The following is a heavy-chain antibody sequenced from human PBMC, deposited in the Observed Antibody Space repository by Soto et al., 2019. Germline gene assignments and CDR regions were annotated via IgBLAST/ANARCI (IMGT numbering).Heavy chain of an antibody. V-gene: IGHV3-30-3*01. CDR2: ISYDGSNK. D-gene: IGHD2-2*01. CDR3: AKADVVVPAAIVIDY. CDR1: GFTFSSYA. Sequence: GGSLRLSCAASGFTFSSYAMHWVRQAPGKGLEWVAVISYDGSNKYYADSVKGRFTISRDNSKNTLYLQMNSLRAEDTAVYYCAKADVVVPAAIVIDYWGQGTLVTVSS. J-gene: IGHJ4*02.